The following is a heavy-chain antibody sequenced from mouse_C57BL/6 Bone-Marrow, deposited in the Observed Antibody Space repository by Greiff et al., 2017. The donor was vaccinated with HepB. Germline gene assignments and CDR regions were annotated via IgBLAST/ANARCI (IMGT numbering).Heavy chain of an antibody. CDR3: ARWDY. V-gene: IGHV1-26*01. CDR2: INPNNGGT. CDR1: GYTFTDYY. J-gene: IGHJ2*01. Sequence: EVQLQQSGPELVKPGASVKISCKASGYTFTDYYMNWVKQSHGKSLEWIGDINPNNGGTSYNQKFKGRATLTVDKSSSTAYMELRSLTSEDSAVYYCARWDYWGQGTTLTVSS.